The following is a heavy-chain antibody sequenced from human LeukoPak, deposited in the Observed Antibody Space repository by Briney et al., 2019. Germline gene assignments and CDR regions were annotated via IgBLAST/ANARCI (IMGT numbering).Heavy chain of an antibody. CDR1: GASISSYY. CDR3: ARGVYIAAAQYGY. CDR2: IYYSGTT. J-gene: IGHJ4*02. D-gene: IGHD6-13*01. Sequence: SETLSLTCTVSGASISSYYWSWIRQPPGKGLEWIGYIYYSGTTNYNPSLKSRVTISVDTSKNQFSLKLSSVTAADTAVYYCARGVYIAAAQYGYWGQGTLVSVSS. V-gene: IGHV4-59*01.